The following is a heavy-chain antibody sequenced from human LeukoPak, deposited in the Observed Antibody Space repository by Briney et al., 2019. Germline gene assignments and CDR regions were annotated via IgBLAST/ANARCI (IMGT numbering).Heavy chain of an antibody. V-gene: IGHV1-69*02. J-gene: IGHJ4*02. Sequence: SVKVSCKASVGTFSSYTISWVRQAPGQGLERMGRIIPILGIANYAQKFQGRVTITADKSASTAYMELSSLRSEDTAVYYCARVPDTAMVSSDYWGQGTLVTVSS. CDR1: VGTFSSYT. D-gene: IGHD5-18*01. CDR3: ARVPDTAMVSSDY. CDR2: IIPILGIA.